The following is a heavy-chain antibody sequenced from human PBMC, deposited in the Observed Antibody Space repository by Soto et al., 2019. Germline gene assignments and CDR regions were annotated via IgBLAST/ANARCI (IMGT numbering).Heavy chain of an antibody. CDR2: IYYGGIT. J-gene: IGHJ4*02. D-gene: IGHD3-22*01. CDR1: GASSDSTKYE. Sequence: IPALTCTFDGASSDSTKYERIWSRQPPGKGLEWIGYIYYGGITYYNPSLKSRLTMSRDTSKNQFSLRLTSVTAADTAVYFCAREIDSYHSAGYSSYYFVSLGQGPPVTVSS. V-gene: IGHV4-30-4*01. CDR3: AREIDSYHSAGYSSYYFVS.